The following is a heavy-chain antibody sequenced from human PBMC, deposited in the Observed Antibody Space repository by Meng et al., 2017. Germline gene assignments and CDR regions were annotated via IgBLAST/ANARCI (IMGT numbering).Heavy chain of an antibody. J-gene: IGHJ4*02. CDR2: IKHSGST. CDR1: GECFSGYY. D-gene: IGHD3-3*01. CDR3: ARRWVNWCGYRLDY. V-gene: IGHV4-34*01. Sequence: HLKHAVQRPLKPAVAPSLTHAGYGECFSGYYWSWIRHPQGKGLEWMGEIKHSGSTNYNPYLKSRVTITLDTSKNQFSLKLSSVTAADTHVDYWARRWVNWCGYRLDYCGQGTLVTVSS.